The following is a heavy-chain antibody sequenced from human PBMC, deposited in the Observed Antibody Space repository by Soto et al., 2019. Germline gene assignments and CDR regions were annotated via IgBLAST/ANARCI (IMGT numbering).Heavy chain of an antibody. CDR2: IYYSGST. CDR1: GGSISSYY. CDR3: ARTMRIQLWSPFYYYYGMDV. Sequence: PSETLSLTCTVSGGSISSYYWSWIRQPPGKGLEWIGYIYYSGSTNYNPSLKSRVTISVDTSKNQFSLKLSSVTAADTAVYYCARTMRIQLWSPFYYYYGMDVWGQGTTVTVSS. J-gene: IGHJ6*02. D-gene: IGHD5-18*01. V-gene: IGHV4-59*01.